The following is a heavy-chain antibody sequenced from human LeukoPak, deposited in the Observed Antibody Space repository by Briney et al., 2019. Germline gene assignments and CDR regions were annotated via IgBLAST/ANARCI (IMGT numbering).Heavy chain of an antibody. D-gene: IGHD3-16*01. Sequence: SETLSLTCAVSGYSISRGYSWGCIRQPPGMGLEWIGNMYHSESTHYNPSLKSRVTISADTSKNQFSLKLTSVTAADTAVYYCARFDHVWETHGMDAFDLWGQGAMVTVSS. CDR3: ARFDHVWETHGMDAFDL. V-gene: IGHV4-38-2*01. CDR1: GYSISRGYS. CDR2: MYHSEST. J-gene: IGHJ3*01.